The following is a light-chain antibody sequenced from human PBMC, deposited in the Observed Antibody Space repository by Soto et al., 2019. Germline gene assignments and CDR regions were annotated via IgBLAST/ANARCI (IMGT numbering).Light chain of an antibody. J-gene: IGKJ1*01. CDR3: QQYGSSFPT. CDR2: GAS. Sequence: EIVLTQSPGTLSLSPGERATLSCRASQSVSSSYLAWYQHNPGQAPRLLIYGASSRATGISDRFSGSGSGTDFTLTISRLEPEDFVVYYCQQYGSSFPTFGQGTKVDIK. CDR1: QSVSSSY. V-gene: IGKV3-20*01.